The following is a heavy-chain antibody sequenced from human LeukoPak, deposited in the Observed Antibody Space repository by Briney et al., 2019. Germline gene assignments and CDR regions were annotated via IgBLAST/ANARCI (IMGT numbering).Heavy chain of an antibody. J-gene: IGHJ5*02. CDR1: GGSISSYY. Sequence: SETLSLTCTVSGGSISSYYWSWIRQPPGKGLEWIGYIYYSGSTNYNPSLKSRVTISVDPSKNQFSLKLSSVTAADTAVYYCAPYSSAGWFDPWGQGTLVTVSS. CDR2: IYYSGST. CDR3: APYSSAGWFDP. D-gene: IGHD6-19*01. V-gene: IGHV4-59*01.